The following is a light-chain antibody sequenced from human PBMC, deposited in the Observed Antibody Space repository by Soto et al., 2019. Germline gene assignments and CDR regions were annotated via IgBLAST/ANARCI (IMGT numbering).Light chain of an antibody. V-gene: IGLV2-23*02. Sequence: QSALTQHASVSGSPGQSVTISCTGTSSDVGSYNLVSWYQQHPGKAPKLMIYEVSKRPSGVSNRFSGSKSGNTASLTISGLQAEDEADYYCCSYAGSSTSHVVFGGGTKLTVL. CDR2: EVS. CDR3: CSYAGSSTSHVV. J-gene: IGLJ2*01. CDR1: SSDVGSYNL.